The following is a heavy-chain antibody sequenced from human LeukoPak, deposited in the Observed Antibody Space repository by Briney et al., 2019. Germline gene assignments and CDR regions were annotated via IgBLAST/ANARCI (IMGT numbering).Heavy chain of an antibody. J-gene: IGHJ5*02. V-gene: IGHV4-59*01. Sequence: PSETLSLTCTVSGGSISSYCWSWIRQPPGKGLEWIGYIYYSGSTNYNPSLKSRVTISVDTSKNQFSLKLSSVTAADTAVYYCARDNYGSGSLLLDNWFDPWGQGTLVTVSS. CDR3: ARDNYGSGSLLLDNWFDP. CDR2: IYYSGST. CDR1: GGSISSYC. D-gene: IGHD3-10*01.